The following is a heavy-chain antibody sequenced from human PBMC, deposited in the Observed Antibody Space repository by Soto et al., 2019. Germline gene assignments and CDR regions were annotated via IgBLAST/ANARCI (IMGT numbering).Heavy chain of an antibody. CDR1: GFTFSSYG. Sequence: QVQLVESGGGVVQPGRSLRLSCAASGFTFSSYGMYWVRQAPGKGLEWVAVIWYDGSNKYYADSVKGRFTISRDNSKNTLYLQMNSLRAEDTAVYYCARDVGIAVAGLELYFDYWGQGTLVTVSS. CDR2: IWYDGSNK. CDR3: ARDVGIAVAGLELYFDY. D-gene: IGHD6-19*01. J-gene: IGHJ4*02. V-gene: IGHV3-33*01.